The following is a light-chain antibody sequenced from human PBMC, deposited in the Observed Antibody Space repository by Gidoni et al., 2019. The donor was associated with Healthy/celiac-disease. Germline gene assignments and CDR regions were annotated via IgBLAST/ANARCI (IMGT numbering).Light chain of an antibody. CDR2: LGS. V-gene: IGKV2-28*01. J-gene: IGKJ4*01. Sequence: DIVMTQSPLSLPVTPGEPASISCRSSQSLLHSNGYNYLDWYLQKPVQSPQLLIYLGSNRASGVPDRFSGSGSGTDFTLKISRVEDEDVGVYYCMQALQTPQLTFGGGTKVEIK. CDR1: QSLLHSNGYNY. CDR3: MQALQTPQLT.